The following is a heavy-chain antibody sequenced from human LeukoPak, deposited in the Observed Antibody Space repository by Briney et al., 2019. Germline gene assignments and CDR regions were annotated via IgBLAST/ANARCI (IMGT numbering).Heavy chain of an antibody. J-gene: IGHJ4*02. CDR2: INPSGGST. CDR3: ARGEGDFYCFDY. V-gene: IGHV1-46*01. Sequence: GASVKVSCKASGYTFTSYYMHWVRQAPGQGLVWMGIINPSGGSTSYAQKFQGRVTMTRDTSTSTAYMELSSLRSEDTAVYYCARGEGDFYCFDYWGQGTLVTVSS. D-gene: IGHD2-21*02. CDR1: GYTFTSYY.